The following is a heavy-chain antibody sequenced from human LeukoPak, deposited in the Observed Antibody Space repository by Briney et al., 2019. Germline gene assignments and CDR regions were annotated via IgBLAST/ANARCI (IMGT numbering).Heavy chain of an antibody. CDR2: MNPNSGNT. J-gene: IGHJ6*02. D-gene: IGHD2-2*01. CDR3: ARGVGRRSYQLLFRHYYYGMDV. V-gene: IGHV1-8*01. CDR1: GYTFTSYD. Sequence: ASVKVSCKASGYTFTSYDINWVRQATGQGLEWMGWMNPNSGNTGYAQKFQGRVTMTRNTSISTAYMELSSLRSEDTAAYYCARGVGRRSYQLLFRHYYYGMDVWGQGTTVTVSS.